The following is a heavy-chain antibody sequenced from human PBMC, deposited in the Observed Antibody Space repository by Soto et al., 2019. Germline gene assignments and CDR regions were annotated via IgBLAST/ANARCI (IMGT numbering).Heavy chain of an antibody. D-gene: IGHD4-4*01. CDR2: ISCDGGNK. CDR1: GFGFSSYG. V-gene: IGHV3-30*03. J-gene: IGHJ6*02. CDR3: AIGTATRGSVSHAVDA. Sequence: QVQLVKSGGGVVQPGRSMRLSCVASGFGFSSYGMHWVRQAPGKGLEWVAAISCDGGNKQFVDSVKGRFIIYRDNSDNTLYLQMNSLRAEDTAVYYCAIGTATRGSVSHAVDAWGQGTTVTVSS.